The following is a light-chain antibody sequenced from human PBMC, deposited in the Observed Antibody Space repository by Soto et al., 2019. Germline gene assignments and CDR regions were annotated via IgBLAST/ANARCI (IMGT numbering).Light chain of an antibody. CDR2: EVS. J-gene: IGLJ1*01. Sequence: QSVLTQPASVSGSPGQSITISCTGTSSDVGFYNYVSWYQQHPGKAPKLMIYEVSHRPSGVSNRFSGSKFGNTASLTISGLQPEDEADYHCSSCTTSGSYVFGPGTKVTVL. V-gene: IGLV2-14*01. CDR1: SSDVGFYNY. CDR3: SSCTTSGSYV.